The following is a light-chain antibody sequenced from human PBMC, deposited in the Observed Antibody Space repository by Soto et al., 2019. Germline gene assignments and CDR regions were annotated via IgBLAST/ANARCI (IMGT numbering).Light chain of an antibody. J-gene: IGKJ2*01. CDR1: QSVSSY. Sequence: EIVLTQSPATLSLSPGERATLSCRASQSVSSYLAWYQQKPGQAPRLLIYDASNRATGIPARCSGSGSGTAFTLTISSLEPEDFAVYYCQHRSNWPRTFGQGTKLEIK. CDR2: DAS. CDR3: QHRSNWPRT. V-gene: IGKV3-11*01.